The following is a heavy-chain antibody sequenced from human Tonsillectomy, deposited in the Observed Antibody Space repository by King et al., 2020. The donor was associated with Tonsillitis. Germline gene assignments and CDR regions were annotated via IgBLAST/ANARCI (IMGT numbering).Heavy chain of an antibody. D-gene: IGHD3-9*01. V-gene: IGHV3-15*01. J-gene: IGHJ5*02. Sequence: VQLVESGGGLVKPGGSLRLSCAASGFTFSNAWMSWVRQAPGKGLEWVGRIKSKTDGGTTDYATPVRGRFTISRDDSKNTLYLQMNSLKTDDTALYYCTTDHSGYFPWEESCFDPWGQGTLVTVSS. CDR2: IKSKTDGGTT. CDR3: TTDHSGYFPWEESCFDP. CDR1: GFTFSNAW.